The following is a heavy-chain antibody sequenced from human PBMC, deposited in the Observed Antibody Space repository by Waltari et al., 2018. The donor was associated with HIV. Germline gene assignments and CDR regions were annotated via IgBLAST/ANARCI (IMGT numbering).Heavy chain of an antibody. CDR3: VRGLGSRPFYRSYDI. J-gene: IGHJ4*02. CDR2: NDHNVET. D-gene: IGHD3-16*01. CDR1: GGPLRDYF. V-gene: IGHV4-34*01. Sequence: QVQLLQWGAALWNPPETMSLTCAVYGGPLRDYFWAWTRQSPDKGLVCIGENDHNVETNYNPSFKTRVTISLDMSKNQISLNLRSATAADTALYYCVRGLGSRPFYRSYDIWGQGTLVTVSS.